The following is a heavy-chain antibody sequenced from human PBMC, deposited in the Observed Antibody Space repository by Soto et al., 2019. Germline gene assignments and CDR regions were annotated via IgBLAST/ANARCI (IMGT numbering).Heavy chain of an antibody. J-gene: IGHJ4*02. Sequence: SGGSLRLSCAASGFTFSSYAMHWVRQAPGKGLEWVAVISYDGSNKYYADSVKGRFTISRDNSKNTLYLQMNSLRAEDTAVYYCARDGPLVGAKYYFDYWGQGTLVTVSS. CDR3: ARDGPLVGAKYYFDY. CDR1: GFTFSSYA. CDR2: ISYDGSNK. V-gene: IGHV3-30-3*01. D-gene: IGHD1-26*01.